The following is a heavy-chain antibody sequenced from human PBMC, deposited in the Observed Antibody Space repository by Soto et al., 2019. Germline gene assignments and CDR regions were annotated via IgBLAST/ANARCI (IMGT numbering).Heavy chain of an antibody. CDR2: INPNSGGT. D-gene: IGHD3-10*01. CDR3: ARGGSLGCGELSAYYYGMDV. CDR1: GYTFTSYG. Sequence: ASVKVSCKASGYTFTSYGISWVRQAPGQGLEWMGWINPNSGGTNYAQKFQGWVTMTRDTSISTAYMELSRLRSDDTAVYYCARGGSLGCGELSAYYYGMDVWGQGTTVTVSS. J-gene: IGHJ6*02. V-gene: IGHV1-2*04.